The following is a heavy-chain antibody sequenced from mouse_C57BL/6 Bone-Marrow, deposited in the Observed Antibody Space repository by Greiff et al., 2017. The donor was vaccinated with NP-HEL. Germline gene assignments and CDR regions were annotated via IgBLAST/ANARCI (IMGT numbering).Heavy chain of an antibody. Sequence: VQLKQSGTVLARPGASVKMSCKTSGYTFTSYWMHWVKQRPGQGLEWIGAIYPGNSDTSYNQKFKGKAKLTAVTSASTAYMELSSLTNEDSAVYYCTRYAQATLRYAMDYWGQGTSVTVSS. V-gene: IGHV1-5*01. J-gene: IGHJ4*01. CDR3: TRYAQATLRYAMDY. D-gene: IGHD3-2*02. CDR1: GYTFTSYW. CDR2: IYPGNSDT.